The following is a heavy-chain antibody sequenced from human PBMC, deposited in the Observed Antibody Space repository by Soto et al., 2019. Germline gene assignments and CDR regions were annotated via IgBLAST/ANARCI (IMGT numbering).Heavy chain of an antibody. CDR2: IYWDGDK. V-gene: IGHV2-5*02. Sequence: QITLNESGPTLVKPMQTLTLTCNFSGISLDSTAVGVGWLRQPPGKALECLALIYWDGDKRYNPFMTNRVIITKDTSKNQGVLTMTDMAPADTGTYFCAHFIFVGTFVRGVTFDSWGQGVLVTVSS. J-gene: IGHJ4*02. CDR3: AHFIFVGTFVRGVTFDS. CDR1: GISLDSTAVG. D-gene: IGHD3-10*01.